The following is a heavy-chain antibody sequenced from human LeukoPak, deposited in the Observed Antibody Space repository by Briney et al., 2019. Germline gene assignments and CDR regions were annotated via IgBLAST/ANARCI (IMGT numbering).Heavy chain of an antibody. V-gene: IGHV4-4*07. D-gene: IGHD4-17*01. CDR2: IYTSGST. J-gene: IGHJ3*02. CDR3: ARAADYGARGAFDI. Sequence: SETLSLTCTVSGGSISSYYWSWIRQPAGKGLEWIGRIYTSGSTNYNPSLKSRVTMSVDTSKNQISLKLSSVTAADTAVYYCARAADYGARGAFDIWGQGTMVTVSS. CDR1: GGSISSYY.